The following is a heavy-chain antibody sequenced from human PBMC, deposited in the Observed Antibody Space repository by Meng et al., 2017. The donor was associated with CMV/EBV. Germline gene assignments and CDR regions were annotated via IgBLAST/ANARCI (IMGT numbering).Heavy chain of an antibody. D-gene: IGHD3-3*01. CDR1: GGSFSGYY. Sequence: SLTCAVYGGSFSGYYWSWIRQPPGKGLEWIGEINHSGSTNYNPSLKSRVTISVDTSKNQFSLKLSSVTAADTAVYYCARDRVHYDFWSPSNYYYGMDVWGQGTTVTVSS. CDR2: INHSGST. V-gene: IGHV4-34*01. CDR3: ARDRVHYDFWSPSNYYYGMDV. J-gene: IGHJ6*02.